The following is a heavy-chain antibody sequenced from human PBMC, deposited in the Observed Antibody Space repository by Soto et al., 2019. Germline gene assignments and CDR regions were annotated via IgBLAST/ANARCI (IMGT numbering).Heavy chain of an antibody. V-gene: IGHV4-34*01. D-gene: IGHD2-2*01. CDR1: GGSFSGYY. CDR2: INHSGST. CDR3: ARRKSVVVPAAMSRYNWFDP. Sequence: SETLSLTCAVYGGSFSGYYWSWIRQPPGKGLEWIGEINHSGSTNYDPSLKSRVTISVDTSKNQFSLKLSSVTAADTAVFYCARRKSVVVPAAMSRYNWFDPWGQGTLVTVSS. J-gene: IGHJ5*02.